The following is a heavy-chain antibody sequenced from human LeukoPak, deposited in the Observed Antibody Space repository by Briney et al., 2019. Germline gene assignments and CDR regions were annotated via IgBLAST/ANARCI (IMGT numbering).Heavy chain of an antibody. D-gene: IGHD6-19*01. CDR1: GFTFSSYW. Sequence: PGGSLRLSCAASGFTFSSYWMHWVRHGPGKGVVWVSRINSDGSSTNYADSVKGRFTISRDNAKNTLYLQMNSLRAEDTAMYYCARVVAGNFDYWGQGTLVTVSS. CDR2: INSDGSST. V-gene: IGHV3-74*01. J-gene: IGHJ4*02. CDR3: ARVVAGNFDY.